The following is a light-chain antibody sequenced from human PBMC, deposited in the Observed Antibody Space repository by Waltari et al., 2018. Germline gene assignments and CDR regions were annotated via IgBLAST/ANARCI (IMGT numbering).Light chain of an antibody. CDR3: IQTLQTPYT. CDR1: QSLLHSNGYNY. J-gene: IGKJ2*01. V-gene: IGKV2-28*01. CDR2: LGS. Sequence: IVLTQTPLSLPVTPGEPASISCRPSQSLLHSNGYNYLDWYLQKPGQSPQVVVFLGSRRASGVPNRISGSGAGKEFILRITRVAAADVGIYHCIQTLQTPYTFGQGTKLEI.